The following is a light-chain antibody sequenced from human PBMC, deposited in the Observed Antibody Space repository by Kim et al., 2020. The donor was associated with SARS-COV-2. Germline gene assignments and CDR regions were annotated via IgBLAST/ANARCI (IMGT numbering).Light chain of an antibody. Sequence: AIQLTQSPSSLSASVGDRVTITCRASQGISSSLAWYQQKPGKGPKLLIYDASSLKSGVPSRFSGSGSGTDFTLTISSLQPEDFATYYCQQFNTYPVTFGPGTKVDIK. CDR1: QGISSS. CDR3: QQFNTYPVT. CDR2: DAS. V-gene: IGKV1-13*02. J-gene: IGKJ3*01.